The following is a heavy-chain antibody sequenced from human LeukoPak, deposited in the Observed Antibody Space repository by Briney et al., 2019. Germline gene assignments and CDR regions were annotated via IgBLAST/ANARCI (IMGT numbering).Heavy chain of an antibody. CDR1: GFTFSFYW. CDR2: INNDGRST. CDR3: ARDDEYCTGGTCRLDY. V-gene: IGHV3-74*01. Sequence: GRSLRLSCASSGFTFSFYWMHWVRQAPGKGLVWVSRINNDGRSTSYAGSVKGRFTISRDNAKNTLYLQMNSLRAEDTAVYYCARDDEYCTGGTCRLDYWGQGALVTVSS. D-gene: IGHD2-15*01. J-gene: IGHJ4*02.